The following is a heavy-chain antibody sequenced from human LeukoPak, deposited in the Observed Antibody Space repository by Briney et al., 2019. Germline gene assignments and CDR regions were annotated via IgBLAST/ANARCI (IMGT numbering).Heavy chain of an antibody. Sequence: ASVKVSCKASGYTFTSYGISWVRQAPGQGLEWMGWISAYNGNTNYAQKLQGRVTMTTDTSASTAYMELRSLRSDDTAVYYCARDQDYGDDDAFDIWGQGTMVTVSS. CDR3: ARDQDYGDDDAFDI. V-gene: IGHV1-18*01. CDR2: ISAYNGNT. CDR1: GYTFTSYG. J-gene: IGHJ3*02. D-gene: IGHD4-17*01.